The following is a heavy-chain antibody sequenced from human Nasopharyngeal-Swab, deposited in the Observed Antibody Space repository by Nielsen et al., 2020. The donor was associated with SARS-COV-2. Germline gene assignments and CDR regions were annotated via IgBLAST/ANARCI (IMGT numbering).Heavy chain of an antibody. CDR1: GFTFSSYS. Sequence: GESLKISCAASGFTFSSYSMNWGRQAPGKGLEWVSYISSSSSTIYYADSVKGRFTISRDNAKNSLYLQMNSLRDEDTAVYYCVSNRAPCAGELDYWGQGTLVTVSS. V-gene: IGHV3-48*02. CDR2: ISSSSSTI. CDR3: VSNRAPCAGELDY. D-gene: IGHD1-14*01. J-gene: IGHJ4*02.